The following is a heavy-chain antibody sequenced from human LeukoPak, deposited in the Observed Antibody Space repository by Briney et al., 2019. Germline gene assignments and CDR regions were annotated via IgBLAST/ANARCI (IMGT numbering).Heavy chain of an antibody. CDR2: ISSSGSAR. CDR3: AIPDRRYGDAFDI. Sequence: PGGSLRLSCAASGFTFSDYYMSWIRQAPGKGLEWVSYISSSGSARYYADSVKGRFTISRDNAKNSPYLQMNSLRAEDTAVYYYAIPDRRYGDAFDIWGQGTMVTVSS. V-gene: IGHV3-11*04. J-gene: IGHJ3*02. D-gene: IGHD3-9*01. CDR1: GFTFSDYY.